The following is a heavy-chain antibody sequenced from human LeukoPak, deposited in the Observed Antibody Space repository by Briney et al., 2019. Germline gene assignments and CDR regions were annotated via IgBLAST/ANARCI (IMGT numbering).Heavy chain of an antibody. Sequence: SVKVSCKASGGTFSSYAISWVRQAPGQGLEWMGGIIPIFGTANYAQEFQGRVTITTDESTSTAYMELSSLRSEDTAVYYCARSYSSRPNWFDPWGQGTLVTVSS. V-gene: IGHV1-69*05. CDR1: GGTFSSYA. J-gene: IGHJ5*02. D-gene: IGHD2-2*01. CDR3: ARSYSSRPNWFDP. CDR2: IIPIFGTA.